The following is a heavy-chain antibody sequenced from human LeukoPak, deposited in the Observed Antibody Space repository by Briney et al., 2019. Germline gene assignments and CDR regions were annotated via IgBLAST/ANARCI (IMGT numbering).Heavy chain of an antibody. CDR2: ISAYNGNT. CDR3: ARDYGSGTFFEY. J-gene: IGHJ4*02. D-gene: IGHD3-10*01. V-gene: IGHV1-18*01. Sequence: ASVKVSCKASGYTFSSCDISWVRQAPGQGLEWMGWISAYNGNTNYAQKLQGRVTMTRDTSTSTIYMELRSLKSDDTAVYYCARDYGSGTFFEYWGQGTLVTVSS. CDR1: GYTFSSCD.